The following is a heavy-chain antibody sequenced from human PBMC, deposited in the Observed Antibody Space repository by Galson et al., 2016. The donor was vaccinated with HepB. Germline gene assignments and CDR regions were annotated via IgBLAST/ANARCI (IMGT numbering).Heavy chain of an antibody. J-gene: IGHJ4*02. Sequence: SLRLSCASSGFTFSTYAMSWVRQVPGKGLEWVSSVCGSGGTSYADSVKGRFTISRDNSKNTLYLQMNSLRVEDTAGYYCTKGRGAGYNGKEWNFEYWGQGILVTVSA. CDR1: GFTFSTYA. D-gene: IGHD5-12*01. V-gene: IGHV3-23*01. CDR3: TKGRGAGYNGKEWNFEY. CDR2: VCGSGGT.